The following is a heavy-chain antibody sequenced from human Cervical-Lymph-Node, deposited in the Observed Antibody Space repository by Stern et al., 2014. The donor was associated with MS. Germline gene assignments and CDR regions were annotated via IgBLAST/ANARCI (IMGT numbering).Heavy chain of an antibody. CDR1: GYTFTSYG. D-gene: IGHD3-22*01. Sequence: QVQLVQSGAEVKKPGASVKVSCKASGYTFTSYGISWVRQAPGQGLEWMGWISAYNGNTNYAQKLQGRVTMTTDTSTSTAYMELRSLRSDDTAVYYCARVKGYDSSGYYLSPLPFDYWGQGTLVTVSS. CDR2: ISAYNGNT. V-gene: IGHV1-18*01. J-gene: IGHJ4*02. CDR3: ARVKGYDSSGYYLSPLPFDY.